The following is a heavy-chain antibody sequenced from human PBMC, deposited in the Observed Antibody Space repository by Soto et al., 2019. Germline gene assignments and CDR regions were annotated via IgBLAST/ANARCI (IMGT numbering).Heavy chain of an antibody. CDR1: GYTFTGHW. J-gene: IGHJ4*02. CDR2: IDPSDSYT. CDR3: TRHTGYDSSLDY. D-gene: IGHD5-12*01. Sequence: PGESLKISCQGSGYTFTGHWISWVRQMPGKGLEGMGRIDPSDSYTDYSPTVQGHVTMSADKSINTAYLQWSSLQASDTAVYYCTRHTGYDSSLDYWGQGTLVTVSS. V-gene: IGHV5-10-1*01.